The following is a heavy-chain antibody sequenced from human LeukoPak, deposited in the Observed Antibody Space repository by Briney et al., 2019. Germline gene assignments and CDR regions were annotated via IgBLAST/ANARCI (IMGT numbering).Heavy chain of an antibody. V-gene: IGHV4-39*01. CDR3: ARSDMIYGPYYFGY. CDR2: IYYSGST. CDR1: GGSISSSSYS. J-gene: IGHJ4*02. Sequence: PSETLSLTCTVSGGSISSSSYSWDWIRQPPGKGLEWIGSIYYSGSTYYNPSLKSRVTISVDTSKNQFSLKLSSVTAADTAVYYCARSDMIYGPYYFGYWGQGTLVTVSS. D-gene: IGHD4-17*01.